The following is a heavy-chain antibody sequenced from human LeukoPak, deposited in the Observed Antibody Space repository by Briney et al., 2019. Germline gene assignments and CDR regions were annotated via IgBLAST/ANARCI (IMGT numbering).Heavy chain of an antibody. V-gene: IGHV4-4*07. CDR2: IYTSGST. Sequence: SETLSLTRTVSRGSLSPYYCSWTRQPAATGREGVGRIYTSGSTNYHPSLNSRLTMSVDTPNNQYSLKLSSVTVADTAMYDCARDIFVVTAKGDQYYDSYFMDVWGKGTTVTISS. CDR1: RGSLSPYY. CDR3: ARDIFVVTAKGDQYYDSYFMDV. J-gene: IGHJ6*03. D-gene: IGHD2-15*01.